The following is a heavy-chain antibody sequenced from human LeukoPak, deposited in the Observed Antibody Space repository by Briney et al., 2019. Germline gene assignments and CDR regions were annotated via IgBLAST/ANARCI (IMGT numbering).Heavy chain of an antibody. D-gene: IGHD6-6*01. Sequence: PGGSLRLSCAASGFTFSTSWMNWVRQGPGRGPGWVSRVSPDGSATDYAGSVKGRFTVSREHAKNALYLQMNSLRADDTAVYYCRYGSSSGDYWGQGSLVTVSS. V-gene: IGHV3-74*01. CDR3: RYGSSSGDY. CDR2: VSPDGSAT. CDR1: GFTFSTSW. J-gene: IGHJ4*02.